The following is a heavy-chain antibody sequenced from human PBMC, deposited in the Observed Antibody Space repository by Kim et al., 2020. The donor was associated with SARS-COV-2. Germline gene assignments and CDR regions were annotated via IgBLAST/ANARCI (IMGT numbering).Heavy chain of an antibody. D-gene: IGHD5-12*01. V-gene: IGHV1-69*13. J-gene: IGHJ4*02. CDR1: GGTFRHYG. Sequence: SVKVSCKASGGTFRHYGISWVRQAPGQGLEWMGGIILMFGTAKYAQKLQGRVSMTADESTITVYMELSSLRSEDTGVYYCARTTGGYSGYDYFDFWGQGTLVTVSS. CDR2: IILMFGTA. CDR3: ARTTGGYSGYDYFDF.